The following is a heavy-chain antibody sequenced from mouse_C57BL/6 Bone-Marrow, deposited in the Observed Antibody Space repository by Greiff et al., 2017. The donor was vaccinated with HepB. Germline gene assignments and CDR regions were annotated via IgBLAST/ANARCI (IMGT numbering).Heavy chain of an antibody. CDR1: GYTFTSYW. J-gene: IGHJ1*03. CDR2: IYPGNSDT. Sequence: EVQLQQSGTVLVRPGASVKMSCKTSGYTFTSYWMHWVKQRPGQGLEWIGAIYPGNSDTSYNQKFKGKAKLTAVTSASTAYMELSSLTNEDSAVYYCTRRNSNYNWYFDVWGTGTTVTVSS. D-gene: IGHD2-5*01. V-gene: IGHV1-5*01. CDR3: TRRNSNYNWYFDV.